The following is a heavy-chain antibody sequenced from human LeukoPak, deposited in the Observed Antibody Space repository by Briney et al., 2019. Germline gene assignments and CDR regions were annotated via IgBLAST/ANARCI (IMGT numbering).Heavy chain of an antibody. CDR3: AKDTYCSSTSCHPAYYG. CDR2: ISWNSGSI. D-gene: IGHD2-2*01. Sequence: PGGSLRLSCAASGFTFDDYAMHWVRQAPGKGLEWVSGISWNSGSIGYADSVKGRFTISRDNAKNSPYLQMNSLRAEDTALYYCAKDTYCSSTSCHPAYYG. J-gene: IGHJ6*01. V-gene: IGHV3-9*01. CDR1: GFTFDDYA.